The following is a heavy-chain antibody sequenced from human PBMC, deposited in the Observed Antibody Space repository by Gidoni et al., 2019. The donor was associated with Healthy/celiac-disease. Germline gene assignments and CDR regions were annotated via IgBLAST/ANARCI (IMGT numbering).Heavy chain of an antibody. CDR1: GGTFSSYA. D-gene: IGHD4-17*01. J-gene: IGHJ5*02. V-gene: IGHV1-69*01. CDR2: IIPVFGTA. Sequence: QVQLVQSGAEVKKPGSSVKVSCKASGGTFSSYAINWVRQAPGQGLEWMGGIIPVFGTANYAQKFQGRVTITADETTSTAYMELRSLRSEDTAVYYCARDYGDPNWFDPWGQGTLVTVSS. CDR3: ARDYGDPNWFDP.